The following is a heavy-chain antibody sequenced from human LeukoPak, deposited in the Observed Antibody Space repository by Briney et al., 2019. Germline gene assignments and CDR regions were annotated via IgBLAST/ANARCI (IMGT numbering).Heavy chain of an antibody. CDR1: GYTFTNFY. D-gene: IGHD1-26*01. Sequence: ASVKVSCKASGYTFTNFYIHWVRQAPGQGLEWMGTINPNGGSTRYAQKLQGRVTMTTDISTSTAYMELRSLRSDDTAVYYCARDLIGGATLYYGMDVWGQGTTVTVSS. V-gene: IGHV1-46*01. CDR3: ARDLIGGATLYYGMDV. J-gene: IGHJ6*02. CDR2: INPNGGST.